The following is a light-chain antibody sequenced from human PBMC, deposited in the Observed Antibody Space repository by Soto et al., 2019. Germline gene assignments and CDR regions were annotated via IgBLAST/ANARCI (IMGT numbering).Light chain of an antibody. CDR2: AAS. V-gene: IGKV1-39*01. J-gene: IGKJ3*01. CDR1: QSISSY. Sequence: DIQMTQSPSSLSASVGDRVTITCRASQSISSYLNWYQQKPGKAPKLLIYAASSLQSGVPSRFSGSGSGTDFTLTISSLQPEDVATYYWQQSYSTSFTCGPRAKVDIK. CDR3: QQSYSTSFT.